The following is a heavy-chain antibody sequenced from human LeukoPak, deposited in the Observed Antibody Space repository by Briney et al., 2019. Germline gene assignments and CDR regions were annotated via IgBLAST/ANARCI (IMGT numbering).Heavy chain of an antibody. CDR2: IYYSGST. D-gene: IGHD6-19*01. Sequence: SETLSLTCTVSGGSISNNNYYWGWIRQPPGKGLEWIGNIYYSGSTYSNPSLKSRVTISVDTSKNQFSLKLSSVTAADTAVYYCARARIAVAGLFDYWGQGTLVTVSS. CDR1: GGSISNNNYY. J-gene: IGHJ4*02. V-gene: IGHV4-39*01. CDR3: ARARIAVAGLFDY.